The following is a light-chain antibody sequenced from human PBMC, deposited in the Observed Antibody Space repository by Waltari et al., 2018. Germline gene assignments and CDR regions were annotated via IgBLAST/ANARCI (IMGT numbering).Light chain of an antibody. CDR3: MQGTHVPLT. CDR1: LVQGDGNTY. V-gene: IGKV2-30*02. Sequence: LVQGDGNTYLAWFQQRPGQSPSRLIYKVSTRASGVPDRFSASWSGTDVTLKISRVEAEDIGVYYGMQGTHVPLTFGGGTKVAIK. CDR2: KVS. J-gene: IGKJ4*01.